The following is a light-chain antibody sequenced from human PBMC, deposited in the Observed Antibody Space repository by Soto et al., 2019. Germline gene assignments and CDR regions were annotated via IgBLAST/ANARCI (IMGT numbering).Light chain of an antibody. CDR2: DVS. Sequence: QSALTQPRSVSGSPGQSVTISCTGTSGDVGGYNHVSWYQQHPGKAPKLMISDVSERPSGVPDRFSGSKSGNTASLTISGLQAEDEADYYCCSYAGSYTVIFGGGTKLTVL. J-gene: IGLJ2*01. CDR3: CSYAGSYTVI. V-gene: IGLV2-11*01. CDR1: SGDVGGYNH.